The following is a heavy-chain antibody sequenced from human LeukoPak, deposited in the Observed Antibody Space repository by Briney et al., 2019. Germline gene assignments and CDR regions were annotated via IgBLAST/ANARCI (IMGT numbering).Heavy chain of an antibody. J-gene: IGHJ4*02. D-gene: IGHD3-3*02. CDR1: GGSFSGYY. CDR2: INHSGST. Sequence: ETLSLTCAVYGGSFSGYYWSWIRQPPGKGLEWIGEINHSGSTNYNPSLKSRVTISVDTSKSQFSLKLSSVTAADTAVYYCASHFQAPGDYWGQGTLVTVSS. V-gene: IGHV4-34*01. CDR3: ASHFQAPGDY.